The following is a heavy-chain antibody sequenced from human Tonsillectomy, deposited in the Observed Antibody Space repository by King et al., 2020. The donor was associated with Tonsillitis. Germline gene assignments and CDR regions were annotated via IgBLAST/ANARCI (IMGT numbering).Heavy chain of an antibody. CDR3: ARHINDYGDY. D-gene: IGHD1-14*01. CDR2: IYPGDSYT. CDR1: GYSFTTFW. Sequence: QLVQSGAEVKKPGESLKISCKRSGYSFTTFWIAWVRQMPGKGLEWMGIIYPGDSYTRYSPSFQGQVSISVDKSISTAYLQWSSLKASDTDMYYCARHINDYGDYWGQGTLVTVSS. J-gene: IGHJ4*02. V-gene: IGHV5-51*01.